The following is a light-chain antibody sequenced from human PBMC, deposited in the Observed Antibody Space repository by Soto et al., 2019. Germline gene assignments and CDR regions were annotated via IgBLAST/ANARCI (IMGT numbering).Light chain of an antibody. J-gene: IGLJ2*01. Sequence: SYELTQPPSVSVSPGQTASITCSGDKLDNKYVAWYRQKPGQSPLLIIFQDERRPSGIPERFSGSNPGNTATLTISGTQVMDEADYFCQAWDTSAVIFGGGTKLTVL. CDR1: KLDNKY. CDR3: QAWDTSAVI. V-gene: IGLV3-1*01. CDR2: QDE.